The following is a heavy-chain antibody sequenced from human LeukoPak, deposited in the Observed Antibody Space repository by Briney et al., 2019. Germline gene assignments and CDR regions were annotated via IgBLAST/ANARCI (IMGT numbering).Heavy chain of an antibody. CDR1: GFPFSRYW. CDR3: ARGYYDSNAQLFDY. J-gene: IGHJ4*02. V-gene: IGHV3-7*01. D-gene: IGHD3-22*01. Sequence: GGSLRLFCAASGFPFSRYWVRWVRQARGKGLEWVANIKHDASEKYFMESVKGRFTISRDNAKNSLYLQMNSLRAEDTAVYYCARGYYDSNAQLFDYWGQGTLVTVSS. CDR2: IKHDASEK.